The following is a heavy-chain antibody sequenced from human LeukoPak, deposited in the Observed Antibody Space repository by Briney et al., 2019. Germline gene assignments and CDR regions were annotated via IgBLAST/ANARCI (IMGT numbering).Heavy chain of an antibody. V-gene: IGHV4-59*12. CDR1: GGSISSYY. J-gene: IGHJ4*02. CDR2: IYYSGST. Sequence: SETLSLTCTVSGGSISSYYWSWIRQPPGKGLEWIGYIYYSGSTNYNPSLKSRVTISVDTSKNQFSLKLSSVTAADTAVYYCARDDQGSTDYWGQGTLVTVSS. D-gene: IGHD1-26*01. CDR3: ARDDQGSTDY.